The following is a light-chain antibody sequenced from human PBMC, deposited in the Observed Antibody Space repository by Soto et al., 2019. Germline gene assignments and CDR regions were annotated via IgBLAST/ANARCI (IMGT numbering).Light chain of an antibody. CDR3: QQYDTSPPLT. V-gene: IGKV3-20*01. CDR1: QSINGNY. J-gene: IGKJ4*01. CDR2: GTS. Sequence: EIVLTQSPGTLSLSPGDRATLSCRASQSINGNYLHWYQQKPGQAPRLLIFGTSSRATGIPDRFIGGGSGTDFTLTISRLEPEDFAVYYCQQYDTSPPLTFGGGTKVEIK.